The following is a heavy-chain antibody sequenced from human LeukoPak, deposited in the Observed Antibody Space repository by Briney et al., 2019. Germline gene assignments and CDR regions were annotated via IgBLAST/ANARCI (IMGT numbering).Heavy chain of an antibody. V-gene: IGHV4-34*01. J-gene: IGHJ6*03. CDR1: GGSFRGYY. CDR3: ARGPSVVVVAANDYFYYYYMDV. CDR2: INHVRST. Sequence: PSETLSLTCAVYGGSFRGYYWSWIPQHPGKGLDWIGEINHVRSTNYNPSLKSRVTISVDTSKNQFSLKLSSVTAADTAVYYCARGPSVVVVAANDYFYYYYMDVWGKGTTVTVSS. D-gene: IGHD2-15*01.